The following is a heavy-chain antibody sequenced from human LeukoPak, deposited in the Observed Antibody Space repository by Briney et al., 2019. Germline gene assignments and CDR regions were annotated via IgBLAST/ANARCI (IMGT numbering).Heavy chain of an antibody. V-gene: IGHV3-30*02. CDR1: GFNLNSYA. Sequence: TGGSLRLSCAVSGFNLNSYAMHWVRQAPGKGLEWVAVIRHDEANSFYADSVQGRFTISRDTSKNLLYLQMNSLRVEDTAVYYCAKEYTPSSPLGELDSWGQGTLVTVSS. J-gene: IGHJ4*02. CDR2: IRHDEANS. D-gene: IGHD6-6*01. CDR3: AKEYTPSSPLGELDS.